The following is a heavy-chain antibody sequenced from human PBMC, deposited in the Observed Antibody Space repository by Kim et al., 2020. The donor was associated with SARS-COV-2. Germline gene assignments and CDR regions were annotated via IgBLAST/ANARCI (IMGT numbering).Heavy chain of an antibody. J-gene: IGHJ4*02. V-gene: IGHV6-1*01. CDR3: ARENCSGGSCYLGGYDY. D-gene: IGHD2-15*01. CDR1: GDRVSSNSAA. CDR2: TYYRSKWYN. Sequence: SQTLSLTCAISGDRVSSNSAAWNWLRQSPSRGLEWLGRTYYRSKWYNDYAVSVKSRITINPDTSKNQFSLQLNSVTPEDTAVYYCARENCSGGSCYLGGYDYWGQGTLVTVSS.